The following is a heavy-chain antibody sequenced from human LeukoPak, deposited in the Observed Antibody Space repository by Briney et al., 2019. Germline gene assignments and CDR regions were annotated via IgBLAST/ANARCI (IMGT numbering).Heavy chain of an antibody. CDR2: INHSGST. J-gene: IGHJ4*02. CDR3: ARRPYYYDSSGYSDY. Sequence: SETLSLTCAVYGGSFSGYYWSWIRQPPGKGLEWIGEINHSGSTNYNPSLKSRVTISVDTSKNQFSLKLSSVAAAGTAVYYCARRPYYYDSSGYSDYWGQGTLVTVSS. D-gene: IGHD3-22*01. CDR1: GGSFSGYY. V-gene: IGHV4-34*01.